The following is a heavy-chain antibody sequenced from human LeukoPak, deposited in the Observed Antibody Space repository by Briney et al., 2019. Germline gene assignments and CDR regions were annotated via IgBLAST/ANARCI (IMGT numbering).Heavy chain of an antibody. D-gene: IGHD3-22*01. CDR1: GGSISSSSYY. V-gene: IGHV4-39*07. CDR3: ASDPRYYDSSGFSPYYFDY. J-gene: IGHJ4*02. Sequence: SSETLSLTCTVSGGSISSSSYYWGWIRQPPGKGLGWIGSIYYSGSNCYNPSLKSRITISVDTSKNQFSLKLSSVTAADTAVYHCASDPRYYDSSGFSPYYFDYWGQGTLVTVSS. CDR2: IYYSGSN.